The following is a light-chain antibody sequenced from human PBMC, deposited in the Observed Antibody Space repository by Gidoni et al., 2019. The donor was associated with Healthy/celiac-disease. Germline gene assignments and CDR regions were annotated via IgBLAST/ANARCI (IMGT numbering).Light chain of an antibody. J-gene: IGKJ4*01. CDR3: QQSYSTPLT. CDR1: QSISSY. V-gene: IGKV1-39*01. CDR2: AAS. Sequence: IPMTQSPYSLSASVGDRVSITCRASQSISSYLNWYQQKPGKAPKLLIYAASSLQSGVPSRFSGSGSGTDFTLTISSLQPEDFATYYCQQSYSTPLTFGGGTKVEIK.